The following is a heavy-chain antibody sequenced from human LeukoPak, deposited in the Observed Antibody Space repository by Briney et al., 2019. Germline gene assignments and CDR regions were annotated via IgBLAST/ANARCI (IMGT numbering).Heavy chain of an antibody. J-gene: IGHJ4*02. Sequence: GGSLRLSCAASGFILSDYYMSWMRQAPGKGLEWLSYIDGSSSRTNYADSVKGRFTISRDNIKNSLYLQMNSLRDEDTAVYYCARAFGLTDYWGQGTLVTVSS. CDR1: GFILSDYY. D-gene: IGHD3/OR15-3a*01. CDR3: ARAFGLTDY. CDR2: IDGSSSRT. V-gene: IGHV3-11*06.